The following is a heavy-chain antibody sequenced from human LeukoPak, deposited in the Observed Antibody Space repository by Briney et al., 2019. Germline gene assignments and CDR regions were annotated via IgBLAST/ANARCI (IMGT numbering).Heavy chain of an antibody. Sequence: SETLSLTCAVSGYSISRGYYWGWIRQPPGKGLEWIGSIYHSGSTYYNPSLKSRVTISVDTSKNQFPLKLSSVTAADTAVYYCARTRIVVVIAALDAFDIWGQGTMVTVSS. CDR3: ARTRIVVVIAALDAFDI. J-gene: IGHJ3*02. CDR2: IYHSGST. V-gene: IGHV4-38-2*01. D-gene: IGHD2-21*01. CDR1: GYSISRGYY.